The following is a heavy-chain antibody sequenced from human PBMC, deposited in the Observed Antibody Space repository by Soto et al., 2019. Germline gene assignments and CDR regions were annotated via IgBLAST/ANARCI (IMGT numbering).Heavy chain of an antibody. CDR2: ISYDGSIK. CDR1: GFTFSRFG. J-gene: IGHJ4*02. CDR3: ADNFDY. V-gene: IGHV3-30*03. Sequence: GGSLRLSCAASGFTFSRFGMHWVRQAPGKGLEWVAVISYDGSIKYYADSVKGRFTISRDNSKNTLFLQMNSLRPEDTAVYYCADNFDYWGQGNLVTVSS.